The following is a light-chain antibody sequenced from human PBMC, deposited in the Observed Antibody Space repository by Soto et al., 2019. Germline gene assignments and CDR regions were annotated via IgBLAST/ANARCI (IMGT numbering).Light chain of an antibody. Sequence: ALTQPPSASGSPGQSVTLSCTGTSSDVGGYNYVSWYQQHPGKAPKLMIYEVSKRPSGVPDRFSGSKSGNTASLTVSGLQAEDEADYYCSSYAGSNNVVFGGGTKLTVL. V-gene: IGLV2-8*01. CDR3: SSYAGSNNVV. J-gene: IGLJ2*01. CDR1: SSDVGGYNY. CDR2: EVS.